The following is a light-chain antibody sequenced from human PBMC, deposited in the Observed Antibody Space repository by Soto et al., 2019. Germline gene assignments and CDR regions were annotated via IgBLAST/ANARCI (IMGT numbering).Light chain of an antibody. CDR3: QQYNNWPLT. CDR2: GAS. V-gene: IGKV3-15*01. J-gene: IGKJ4*01. CDR1: QSVSST. Sequence: EIVMTQSPATLSVSPGERATLSCRASQSVSSTLAWYQQKPGQAPMLLISGASTRATGIPARFSGSGSGTEFTLTISSLQSEDFAVYYCQQYNNWPLTFGGGTKVEIK.